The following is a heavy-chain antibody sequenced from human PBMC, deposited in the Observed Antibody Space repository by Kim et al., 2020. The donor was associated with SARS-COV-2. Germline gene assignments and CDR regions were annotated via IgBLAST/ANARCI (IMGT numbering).Heavy chain of an antibody. D-gene: IGHD2-2*01. J-gene: IGHJ4*02. CDR3: ARIGSTSLGGFDY. Sequence: YRTSLKTRLTISKDTSKNQVVLTMTNMDPVDTATYYCARIGSTSLGGFDYWGQGTLVTVSS. V-gene: IGHV2-70*01.